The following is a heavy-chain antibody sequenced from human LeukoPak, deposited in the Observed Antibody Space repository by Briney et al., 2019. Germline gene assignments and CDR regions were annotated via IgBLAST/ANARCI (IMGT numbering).Heavy chain of an antibody. CDR3: AKDFVGVVAAAILYYYYYYGMDV. D-gene: IGHD2-2*01. Sequence: GGSLRLSCAASGFTFSSYGMHWVRQAPGKGLEWVSVISYDGSNTYYADSVKGRFTISRDNSKNTLYLQMNSLRAEDTAVYYCAKDFVGVVAAAILYYYYYYGMDVWGQGTTVTVSS. CDR1: GFTFSSYG. V-gene: IGHV3-30*18. CDR2: ISYDGSNT. J-gene: IGHJ6*02.